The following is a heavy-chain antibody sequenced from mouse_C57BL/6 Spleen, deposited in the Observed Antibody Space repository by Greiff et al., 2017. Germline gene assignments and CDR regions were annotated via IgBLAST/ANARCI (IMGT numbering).Heavy chain of an antibody. Sequence: DVQLVESGGGLVQPGGSMKLSCAASGFTFSDAWMDWVRQSPEKGLEWVAEIRNKANNHATYYAESVKGRFTISRDDSKSSVYLQMNSLRAEDTGIYYCTSRPYYYAWGYFDVWGTGTTVTVSS. J-gene: IGHJ1*03. V-gene: IGHV6-6*01. CDR3: TSRPYYYAWGYFDV. D-gene: IGHD1-1*01. CDR2: IRNKANNHAT. CDR1: GFTFSDAW.